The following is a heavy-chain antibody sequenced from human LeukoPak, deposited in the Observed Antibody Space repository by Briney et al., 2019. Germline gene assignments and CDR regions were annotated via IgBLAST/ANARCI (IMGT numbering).Heavy chain of an antibody. Sequence: GESLKISCKGSGYNFTKYWIGWVRQMPGKGLEWMGTIYPGDSDTRYSPSFQGQVTISADKSTSTAYLQWSSLKASDTAMYYCARQRGYSGSYSDYWGQGTLVTVSS. CDR3: ARQRGYSGSYSDY. D-gene: IGHD1-26*01. V-gene: IGHV5-51*01. CDR1: GYNFTKYW. J-gene: IGHJ4*02. CDR2: IYPGDSDT.